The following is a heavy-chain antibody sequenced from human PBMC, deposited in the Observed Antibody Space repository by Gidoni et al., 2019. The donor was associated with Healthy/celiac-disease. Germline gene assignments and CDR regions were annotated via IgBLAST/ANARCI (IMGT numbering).Heavy chain of an antibody. V-gene: IGHV3-33*01. J-gene: IGHJ4*02. CDR2: IWYDGSNK. Sequence: QVQLVESGGGVVQPGRSLRLSCAASGFTFSSYGMHWVRQAPGKGLGWGAVIWYDGSNKYYADSVKGRFTISRDNSKNTLYLQMNSLRAEDTAVYYCARDGGDSSGWYEGLGAFDYWGQGTLVTVSS. CDR3: ARDGGDSSGWYEGLGAFDY. CDR1: GFTFSSYG. D-gene: IGHD6-19*01.